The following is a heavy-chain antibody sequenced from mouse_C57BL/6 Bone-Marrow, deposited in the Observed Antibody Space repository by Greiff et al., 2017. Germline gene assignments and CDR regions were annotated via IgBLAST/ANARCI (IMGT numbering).Heavy chain of an antibody. CDR3: ARGLLRDGYIDV. CDR2: IYPGSGST. CDR1: GYTFTSYW. J-gene: IGHJ1*03. Sequence: QVQLKQPGAELVKPGASVTMSCKASGYTFTSYWITWVKQRPGQGLEWIGDIYPGSGSTNYNAQFKSKATLTVDTSSSTAYMQISSVTSEDSAVYYCARGLLRDGYIDVWGTGTTVTVSS. D-gene: IGHD1-1*01. V-gene: IGHV1-55*01.